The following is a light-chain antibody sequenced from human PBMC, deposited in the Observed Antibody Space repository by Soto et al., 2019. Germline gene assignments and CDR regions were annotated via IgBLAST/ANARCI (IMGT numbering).Light chain of an antibody. CDR1: SSDVGAYNY. CDR3: SSYTSSNTLG. CDR2: EVS. J-gene: IGLJ2*01. V-gene: IGLV2-14*01. Sequence: QSALTQPASVSGSPGQSITISCTGTSSDVGAYNYVSWYQQHPGKAPKLMIFEVSDRPSGVSNRFSGSKSGNTASLTISGLQAEDEAEYYCSSYTSSNTLGFGGGTKLTVL.